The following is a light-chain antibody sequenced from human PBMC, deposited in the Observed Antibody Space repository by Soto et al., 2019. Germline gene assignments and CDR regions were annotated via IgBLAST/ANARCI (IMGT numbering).Light chain of an antibody. Sequence: EIVLTQSPGTLSLSPGERATLSCRASQSVSSSYLAWYQQKPGQAPRLLIYDASSRATGIADRFSGSGSGTDFTLIISRLEPEDFDVYYCQQYGSSHLTLGGGTKVDIK. CDR1: QSVSSSY. CDR2: DAS. CDR3: QQYGSSHLT. V-gene: IGKV3-20*01. J-gene: IGKJ4*01.